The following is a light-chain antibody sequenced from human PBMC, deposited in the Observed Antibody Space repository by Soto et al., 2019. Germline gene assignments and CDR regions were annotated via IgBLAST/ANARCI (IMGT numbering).Light chain of an antibody. Sequence: SPAQMSLSPGDRATLSCRASHSVDSNLTWYQQKPGQAPRLLIYAASSMETGIPDRFSGSGSGTDFTLTISRLEPEDFAVYYCQQSGSTPWTFGQGTKVDIK. CDR2: AAS. CDR3: QQSGSTPWT. CDR1: HSVDSN. J-gene: IGKJ1*01. V-gene: IGKV3-20*01.